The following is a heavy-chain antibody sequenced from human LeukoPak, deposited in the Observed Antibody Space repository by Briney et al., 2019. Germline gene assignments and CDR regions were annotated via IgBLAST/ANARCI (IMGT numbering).Heavy chain of an antibody. V-gene: IGHV4-59*08. CDR3: ARLATYGDFSD. J-gene: IGHJ4*02. Sequence: SETLSLTCTVSGDSISGYYWSWVRQPPGKGLEWIGYIFHSGSTKYNPSLESRVTISIDTSKNQFSLRLSSVTAADTAVYYCARLATYGDFSDWGQGTLVTVSS. CDR2: IFHSGST. CDR1: GDSISGYY. D-gene: IGHD4-17*01.